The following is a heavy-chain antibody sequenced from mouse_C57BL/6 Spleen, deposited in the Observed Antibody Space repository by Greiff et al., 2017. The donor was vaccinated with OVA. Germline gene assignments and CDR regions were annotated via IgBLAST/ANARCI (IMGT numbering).Heavy chain of an antibody. D-gene: IGHD2-5*01. CDR2: IWSGGST. CDR3: ASYYSNLFDY. Sequence: QVQLQQSGPGLVQPSQSLSITCTVSGFSLTSYGVHWVRQSPGKGLEWLGVIWSGGSTDYNAAFISRLSISKDKSKCQVFFKMNSLQADDTAIYYCASYYSNLFDYWGQGTTLTVSS. V-gene: IGHV2-2*01. J-gene: IGHJ2*01. CDR1: GFSLTSYG.